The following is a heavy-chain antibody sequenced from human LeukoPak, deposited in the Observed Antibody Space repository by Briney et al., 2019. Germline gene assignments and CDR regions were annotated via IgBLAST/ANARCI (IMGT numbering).Heavy chain of an antibody. CDR3: AKDGLYYDGSEHVYYFDS. D-gene: IGHD3-22*01. CDR1: GFTFSRSA. Sequence: GGSLRLSCAASGFTFSRSAMTWVRQGPGTGLEFVASIIYSGGATYYADSVKGRFTISRDNSKNTLYLQMNSLRAEDPAPYYCAKDGLYYDGSEHVYYFDSWGQGTLVTVSS. J-gene: IGHJ4*02. CDR2: IIYSGGAT. V-gene: IGHV3-23*01.